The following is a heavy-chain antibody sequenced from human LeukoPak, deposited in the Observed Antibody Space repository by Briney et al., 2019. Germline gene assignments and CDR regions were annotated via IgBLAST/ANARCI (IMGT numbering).Heavy chain of an antibody. CDR3: ARHMGYDILTGYNKEDAFDI. Sequence: SETLSLTCTVSGGSINNYYWSWIRQPAGKGLEWIGYIYYSGTTNYNPSLKSRVTISVDTSKNQFSLKLSSVTAADTAVYYCARHMGYDILTGYNKEDAFDIWGQGTMVTVSS. D-gene: IGHD3-9*01. J-gene: IGHJ3*02. CDR2: IYYSGTT. V-gene: IGHV4-59*08. CDR1: GGSINNYY.